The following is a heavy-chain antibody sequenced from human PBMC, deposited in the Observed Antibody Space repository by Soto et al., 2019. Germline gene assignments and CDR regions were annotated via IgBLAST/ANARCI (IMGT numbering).Heavy chain of an antibody. Sequence: ESLSLTCRVSGVSISHYYWSWIRQSPGKGLEWIGYAYYSGSTDYNPSLKSRVTMSVDTSKNQVSLKLNSVTTADTAVYYCARDRSTYGGGGTGEVKENWFDPWGPGTLVTVYS. CDR3: ARDRSTYGGGGTGEVKENWFDP. D-gene: IGHD2-8*01. V-gene: IGHV4-59*01. CDR1: GVSISHYY. J-gene: IGHJ5*02. CDR2: AYYSGST.